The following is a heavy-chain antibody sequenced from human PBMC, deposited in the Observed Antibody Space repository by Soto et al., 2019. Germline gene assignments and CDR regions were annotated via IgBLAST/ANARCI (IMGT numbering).Heavy chain of an antibody. CDR1: GSTFSSYS. CDR2: ISSSSSYI. J-gene: IGHJ4*02. V-gene: IGHV3-21*01. Sequence: PGGSLRLSCAASGSTFSSYSMNWVRQAPGKGLEWVSSISSSSSYIYYADSVKGRFTISRDNAKNSLYLQMNSLRAEDTAVYYCAGDYDFWSGYSEAHISSADYWGQGTLVTVSS. D-gene: IGHD3-3*01. CDR3: AGDYDFWSGYSEAHISSADY.